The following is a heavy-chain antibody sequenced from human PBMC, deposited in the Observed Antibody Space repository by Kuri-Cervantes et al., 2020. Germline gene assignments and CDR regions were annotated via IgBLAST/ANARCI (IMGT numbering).Heavy chain of an antibody. J-gene: IGHJ5*02. CDR2: INHSGST. CDR1: GGSFSGYY. V-gene: IGHV4-34*01. CDR3: ARGSSWYRDWFDP. D-gene: IGHD6-13*01. Sequence: ESLKISCAVYGGSFSGYYWSWIRQPPGKGLEWIGEINHSGSTNYNPSLKSRVTISVDTSKNQFSLKLSSVTAADTAVYYCARGSSWYRDWFDPWGQGTLGTVSS.